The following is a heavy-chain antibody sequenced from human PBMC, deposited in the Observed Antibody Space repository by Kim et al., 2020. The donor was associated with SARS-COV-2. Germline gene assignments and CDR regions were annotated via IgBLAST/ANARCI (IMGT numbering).Heavy chain of an antibody. V-gene: IGHV6-1*01. CDR3: ARAGQWLVRWGCWFDP. Sequence: SVKSRLTINPDTSKNQFSLQLNSVTPEETAVYYCARAGQWLVRWGCWFDPWGQGTLVTVSS. D-gene: IGHD6-19*01. J-gene: IGHJ5*02.